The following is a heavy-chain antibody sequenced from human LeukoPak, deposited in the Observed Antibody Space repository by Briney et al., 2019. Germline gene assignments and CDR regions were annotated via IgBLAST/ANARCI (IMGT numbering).Heavy chain of an antibody. J-gene: IGHJ5*02. CDR3: ARGTYYYGSGVPLFDP. D-gene: IGHD3-10*01. V-gene: IGHV4-59*01. CDR2: IYYSGST. CDR1: GGSISSYY. Sequence: SETLSLTCTVSGGSISSYYWSWIRQPPGKGLEWIGYIYYSGSTNYNPSLKSRVTISVDTSKNQFSLMLSSVTAAATAVYYCARGTYYYGSGVPLFDPWGQGTLVTVSS.